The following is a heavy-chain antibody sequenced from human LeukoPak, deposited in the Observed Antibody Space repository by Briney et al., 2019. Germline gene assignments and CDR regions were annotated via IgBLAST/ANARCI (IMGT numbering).Heavy chain of an antibody. J-gene: IGHJ4*02. CDR1: GDSITSGSYY. D-gene: IGHD3-10*01. CDR2: IYYSGTT. CDR3: ARVGGYYSGSGSYYNTPFDC. V-gene: IGHV4-39*07. Sequence: SETLSLTCTVSGDSITSGSYYWGWIRQPPGKGLEWIGSIYYSGTTYYNPSLKSRVTISIDTSKNQFSLKLNSVTAADTAVYYCARVGGYYSGSGSYYNTPFDCWGQGTLVTVSS.